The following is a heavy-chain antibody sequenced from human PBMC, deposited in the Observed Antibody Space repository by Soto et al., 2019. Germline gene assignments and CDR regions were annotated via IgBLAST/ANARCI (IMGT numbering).Heavy chain of an antibody. D-gene: IGHD2-8*01. CDR3: ARAGRLMVSALEY. V-gene: IGHV1-46*01. CDR2: INPNGENT. J-gene: IGHJ4*02. Sequence: QVQLVQSGAEVKKPGASVKVSCKASGYTFTSHYMHWVRQAPGQGLEWMGIINPNGENTDYAQKFKCRITMTGDTSTRTFYMELSNLRSEDTAVYYCARAGRLMVSALEYWGQGTLLTVSS. CDR1: GYTFTSHY.